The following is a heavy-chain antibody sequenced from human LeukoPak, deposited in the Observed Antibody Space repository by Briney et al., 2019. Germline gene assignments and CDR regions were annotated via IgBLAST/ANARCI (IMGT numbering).Heavy chain of an antibody. CDR1: GYTFTGYF. D-gene: IGHD1-26*01. CDR2: INPNSGDT. CDR3: ARGRGSYNGID. Sequence: ASVKVSCKASGYTFTGYFIHWVRQAPGQGLEWMGWINPNSGDTNSAQKFQGRVTMTRDTSISTAYMELSRLTSDDTAVYFCARGRGSYNGIDWGQGTLVTVSS. V-gene: IGHV1-2*02. J-gene: IGHJ4*02.